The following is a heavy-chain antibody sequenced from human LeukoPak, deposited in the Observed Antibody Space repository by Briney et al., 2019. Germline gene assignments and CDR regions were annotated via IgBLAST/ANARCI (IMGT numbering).Heavy chain of an antibody. V-gene: IGHV3-30*04. D-gene: IGHD1-26*01. CDR1: GFTFSSYV. CDR3: ARYVGAKRIYAFDI. CDR2: ISYDGSNE. J-gene: IGHJ3*02. Sequence: GRSLRLSCAASGFTFSSYVMHWVRQAPGKGLEWVAIISYDGSNEYYADSVKGRFTISRDNSKNTLYLQMNSLRAADTAVYYCARYVGAKRIYAFDIWGQGTMVTVSS.